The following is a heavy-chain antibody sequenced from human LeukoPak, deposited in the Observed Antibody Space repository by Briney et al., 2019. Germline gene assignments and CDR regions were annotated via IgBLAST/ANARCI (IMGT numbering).Heavy chain of an antibody. CDR3: AKVGVAGSSYYFDY. D-gene: IGHD6-19*01. CDR2: ISGTGGST. Sequence: GGSLRLSCAASGFTLRNYAMSWVRQAPGKGLEWVSLISGTGGSTYYADSVKGRFTISRDNSQNTLYLQMNGLRAEDTAVYFCAKVGVAGSSYYFDYWGQGTLVTVSS. V-gene: IGHV3-23*01. CDR1: GFTLRNYA. J-gene: IGHJ4*02.